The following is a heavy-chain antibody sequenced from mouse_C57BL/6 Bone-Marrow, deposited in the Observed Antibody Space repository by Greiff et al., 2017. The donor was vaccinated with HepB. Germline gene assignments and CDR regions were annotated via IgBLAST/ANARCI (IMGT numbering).Heavy chain of an antibody. CDR3: ARKGILRYPLGFDV. J-gene: IGHJ1*03. Sequence: VQLVESGPGPVAPSQSLSITCTVSGFSLTSYAISWVRQPPGKGLEWLGVIWTGGGTNYNSALKSRLSISKDNSKSQVFLKMNSLQTDDTARYYCARKGILRYPLGFDVWGTGTTVTVSS. CDR2: IWTGGGT. D-gene: IGHD1-1*01. V-gene: IGHV2-9-1*01. CDR1: GFSLTSYA.